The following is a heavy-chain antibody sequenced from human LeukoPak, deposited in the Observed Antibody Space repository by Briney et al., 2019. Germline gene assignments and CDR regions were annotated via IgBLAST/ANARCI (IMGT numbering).Heavy chain of an antibody. V-gene: IGHV1-2*02. Sequence: ASVKVSCKASGYTFTGYYMHWVRQAPGQGLEWMGWINPNSGGTNYAQKFQGRVTMTRDTSISTAYMELSRLRSDDTAVYYCARAGANGYFDWLLSYWGQGTLVTVSS. D-gene: IGHD3-9*01. CDR2: INPNSGGT. CDR1: GYTFTGYY. CDR3: ARAGANGYFDWLLSY. J-gene: IGHJ4*02.